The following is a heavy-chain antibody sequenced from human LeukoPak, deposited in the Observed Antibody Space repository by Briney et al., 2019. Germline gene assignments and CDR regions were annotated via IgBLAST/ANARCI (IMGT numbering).Heavy chain of an antibody. Sequence: GGSLRLSCIPSGFTLNSYAMFWVRQAPGKGLEWVSLIWYDGSNKYYADSVKGRFTISRDNSKNTLFLQMDSLRAEDTAVSYCARAPGWQPHYYYYYMDVWGTGTTVTVSS. CDR1: GFTLNSYA. J-gene: IGHJ6*03. V-gene: IGHV3-33*07. CDR3: ARAPGWQPHYYYYYMDV. CDR2: IWYDGSNK. D-gene: IGHD2-15*01.